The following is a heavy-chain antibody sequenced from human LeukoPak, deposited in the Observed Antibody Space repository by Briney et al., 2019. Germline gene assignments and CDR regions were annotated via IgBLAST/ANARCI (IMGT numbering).Heavy chain of an antibody. V-gene: IGHV1-69*13. CDR1: GGTFSSYA. Sequence: ASVKVSCKASGGTFSSYAISWVRQAPGQGLEWVGGIIPIFGTANYAQKFQGRVTITADESTSTAYMELSSLRSEDTAVYYCASLPSGYDSSGYYYPRFDYWGQGTLVTVSS. CDR3: ASLPSGYDSSGYYYPRFDY. D-gene: IGHD3-22*01. J-gene: IGHJ4*02. CDR2: IIPIFGTA.